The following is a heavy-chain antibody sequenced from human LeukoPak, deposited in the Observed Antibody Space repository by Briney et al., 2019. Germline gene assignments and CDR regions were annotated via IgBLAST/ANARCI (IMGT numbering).Heavy chain of an antibody. Sequence: GGSLRLSCAASGFTFSSYAMSWVRQAPGKGLEWVAVIWYDGSNKYYADSVKGRFISRDNSKNTLYLQMNSLRAEDTAVYYCARERITMVRGVMNYYFDYWGQGTLVTVSS. CDR2: IWYDGSNK. CDR1: GFTFSSYA. J-gene: IGHJ4*02. D-gene: IGHD3-10*01. CDR3: ARERITMVRGVMNYYFDY. V-gene: IGHV3-33*08.